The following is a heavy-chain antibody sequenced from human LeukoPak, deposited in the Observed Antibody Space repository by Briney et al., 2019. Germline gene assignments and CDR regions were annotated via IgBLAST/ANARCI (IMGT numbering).Heavy chain of an antibody. CDR3: ARFEVVDTAMAPYY. CDR2: ISAYNGNT. D-gene: IGHD5-18*01. V-gene: IGHV1-18*01. J-gene: IGHJ4*02. Sequence: ASVKVSCKASGYTFTSYGISWVRQAPGQGLEWMGWISAYNGNTNYAQKLHGRVTMTTDTSTSTAYMELRSLRSDDTAVYYCARFEVVDTAMAPYYWGQGTLVTVSS. CDR1: GYTFTSYG.